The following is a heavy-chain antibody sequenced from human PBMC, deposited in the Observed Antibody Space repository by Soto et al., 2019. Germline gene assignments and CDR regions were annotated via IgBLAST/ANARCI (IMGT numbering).Heavy chain of an antibody. D-gene: IGHD3-10*01. V-gene: IGHV1-3*01. J-gene: IGHJ6*02. CDR3: ARFHYGSGSYPSNSGMDV. Sequence: ASVKVSCKAPGYTFTSYAMHWVRQAPGQRLEWMGWINAGNGNTKYSQKFQGRVTITRDTSASTAYMELSSLRSEDAAVYYCARFHYGSGSYPSNSGMDVWGQGTTVTVSS. CDR2: INAGNGNT. CDR1: GYTFTSYA.